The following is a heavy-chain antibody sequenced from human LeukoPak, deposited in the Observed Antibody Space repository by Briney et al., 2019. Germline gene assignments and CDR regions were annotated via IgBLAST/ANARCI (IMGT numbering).Heavy chain of an antibody. CDR2: FTASGSGS. J-gene: IGHJ4*02. Sequence: PGGSLRLSCAASGLTFSSYGMSWVRKAPGKGLEWVSSFTASGSGSHYADSVRGRFTVSRDNSKNTVYLQMNSLRAEDTAVYYCAKGRVAGNGWTFNDFWGQGTLVTVSS. CDR1: GLTFSSYG. CDR3: AKGRVAGNGWTFNDF. D-gene: IGHD6-19*01. V-gene: IGHV3-23*01.